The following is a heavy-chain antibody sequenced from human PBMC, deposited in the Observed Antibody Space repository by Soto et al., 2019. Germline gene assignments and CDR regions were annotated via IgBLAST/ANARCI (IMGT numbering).Heavy chain of an antibody. CDR2: ISAYNGNT. D-gene: IGHD2-2*01. V-gene: IGHV1-18*01. J-gene: IGHJ3*02. Sequence: ASVKVSCKASGYTFTSYGISRVRQAPGQGLEWMGWISAYNGNTNYAQKLQGRVTMTTDTSTSTAYMELRSLRSDDTAVYYCARYCSSTSCYVPIRAFDIWGQGTMVTVSS. CDR3: ARYCSSTSCYVPIRAFDI. CDR1: GYTFTSYG.